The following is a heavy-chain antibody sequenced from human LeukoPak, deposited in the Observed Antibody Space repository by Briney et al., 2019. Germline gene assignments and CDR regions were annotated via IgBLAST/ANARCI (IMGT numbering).Heavy chain of an antibody. CDR2: IGASSIPK. CDR1: GFPFSFYE. D-gene: IGHD6-19*01. CDR3: ALLAVASDFDY. V-gene: IGHV3-48*03. J-gene: IGHJ4*02. Sequence: PGGSLRLSCVVSGFPFSFYELNWVRQAPGKGLEWVSHIGASSIPKYYADSVKGRFSISRDNARNSLYLQMNSLRVEDTAVYYCALLAVASDFDYWGQGALVTVSS.